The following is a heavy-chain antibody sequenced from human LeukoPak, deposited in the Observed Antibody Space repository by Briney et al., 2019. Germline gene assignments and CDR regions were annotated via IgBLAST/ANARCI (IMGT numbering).Heavy chain of an antibody. CDR3: AVYSSSPFDY. V-gene: IGHV3-48*03. CDR1: GFTFSSYE. CDR2: ISSSGSTI. Sequence: PGGSLRLSCAASGFTFSSYEMNWVRQAPGKGLEWVSYISSSGSTIYYADSVKGRFAISRDNAKNSLYLQMNSLRAEDTAVYYCAVYSSSPFDYWGQGTLVTVSS. D-gene: IGHD6-6*01. J-gene: IGHJ4*02.